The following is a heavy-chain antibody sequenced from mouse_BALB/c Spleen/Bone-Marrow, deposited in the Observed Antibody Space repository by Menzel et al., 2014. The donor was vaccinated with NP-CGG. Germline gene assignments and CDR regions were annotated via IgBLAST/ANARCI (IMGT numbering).Heavy chain of an antibody. V-gene: IGHV1S137*01. J-gene: IGHJ2*01. CDR1: GYTFTVYA. D-gene: IGHD2-5*01. CDR3: ARGGNSNLDY. CDR2: ISPYYGDA. Sequence: QVQLQQPGAELARPGVSVKISCKGSGYTFTVYAMHWVKQSHAKSLEWIGVISPYYGDASYNQKFKGKATMTVDKSSSTSYMELGRLTSEDSAIYYGARGGNSNLDYWGQGTTLTVST.